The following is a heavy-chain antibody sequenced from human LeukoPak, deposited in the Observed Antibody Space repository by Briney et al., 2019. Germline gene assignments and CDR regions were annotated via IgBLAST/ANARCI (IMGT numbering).Heavy chain of an antibody. J-gene: IGHJ4*02. CDR3: AIGSGSYYGAQFDY. CDR2: IYSGGST. CDR1: GFTVSSNY. Sequence: GGSLRLSCAASGFTVSSNYMSWVRQAPGKGLEWVSVIYSGGSTYYADSVKGRFTISRDNSKNTLYLQMNSLRAEDTAVYYCAIGSGSYYGAQFDYWGQGTLVTVSS. D-gene: IGHD1-26*01. V-gene: IGHV3-53*01.